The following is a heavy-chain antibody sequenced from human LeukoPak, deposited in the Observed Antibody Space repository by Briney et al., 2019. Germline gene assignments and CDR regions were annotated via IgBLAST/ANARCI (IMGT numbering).Heavy chain of an antibody. CDR1: GFTFSSYA. CDR2: ISGSGGST. Sequence: GGSLRLSCAASGFTFSSYAMSWVRQAPGKGLEWVSAISGSGGSTYYADSVKGRFTISRDNSKNTLYLQMSSLRAEDTAVYYCAKDSHMYSSGWYDGGVPGSDYWGQGTLVTVSS. J-gene: IGHJ4*02. D-gene: IGHD6-19*01. V-gene: IGHV3-23*01. CDR3: AKDSHMYSSGWYDGGVPGSDY.